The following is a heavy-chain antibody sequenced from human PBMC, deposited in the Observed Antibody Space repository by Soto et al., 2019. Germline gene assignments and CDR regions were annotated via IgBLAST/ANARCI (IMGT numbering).Heavy chain of an antibody. J-gene: IGHJ6*02. D-gene: IGHD1-26*01. V-gene: IGHV4-59*01. CDR1: GGSISSYY. CDR3: ARVQGGSYYDGYYYGMDV. CDR2: IYYSGST. Sequence: TLSLTCTVSGGSISSYYWSWIRQPPGKGLEWIRYIYYSGSTNYNPSLKSRVTISVDTSKNQFSLKLSSVTAADTAVYYCARVQGGSYYDGYYYGMDVWGQGTTVTVSS.